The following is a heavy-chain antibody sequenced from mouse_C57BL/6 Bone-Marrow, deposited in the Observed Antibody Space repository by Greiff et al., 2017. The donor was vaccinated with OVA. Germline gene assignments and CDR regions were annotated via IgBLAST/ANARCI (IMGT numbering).Heavy chain of an antibody. D-gene: IGHD1-1*01. J-gene: IGHJ2*01. CDR1: GYTFTDYY. V-gene: IGHV1-19*01. Sequence: VHVKQSGPVLVKPGASVKMSCKASGYTFTDYYMNWVKQSHGKSLEWIGVINPYNGGTSYNQKFKGKATLTVDKSSSTAYMELNSLTSEDSAVYYCARWDYYADYWGQGTTLTVSS. CDR3: ARWDYYADY. CDR2: INPYNGGT.